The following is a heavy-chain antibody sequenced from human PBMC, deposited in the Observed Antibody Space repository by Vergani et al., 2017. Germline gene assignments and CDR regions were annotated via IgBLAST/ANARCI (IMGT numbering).Heavy chain of an antibody. V-gene: IGHV4-31*03. J-gene: IGHJ6*02. CDR2: IYYSGST. CDR3: ARLRFTTVTDYYYYGMDV. Sequence: QVQLQESGPGLVKPSQTLSLPCTVSGGSISSGGYYWSWIRQHPGKGLEWIVYIYYSGSTYYNPSLKSRVTISVDTSKNQFSLKMSSVTAADTAVYYCARLRFTTVTDYYYYGMDVWGQGTTVTVSS. D-gene: IGHD4-17*01. CDR1: GGSISSGGYY.